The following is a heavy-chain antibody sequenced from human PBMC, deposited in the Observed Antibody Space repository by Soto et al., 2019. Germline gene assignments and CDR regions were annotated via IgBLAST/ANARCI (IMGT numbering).Heavy chain of an antibody. Sequence: SXTLSLTCAVSGGSMSSGGYSWSWIRQPPGKFRESIGYISNTATTTYNPSLKTRVTISVDTSKSQFYLKLSSVTAADTAVYYCARGGYYYDSSGYSPSKFDYWGQGTLVTVSS. D-gene: IGHD3-22*01. V-gene: IGHV4-61*08. CDR1: GGSMSSGGYS. CDR3: ARGGYYYDSSGYSPSKFDY. CDR2: ISNTATT. J-gene: IGHJ4*02.